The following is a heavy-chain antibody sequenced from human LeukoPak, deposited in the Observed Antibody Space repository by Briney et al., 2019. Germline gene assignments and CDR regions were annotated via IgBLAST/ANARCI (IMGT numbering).Heavy chain of an antibody. D-gene: IGHD3-22*01. J-gene: IGHJ4*02. CDR3: VRDISGYYFDY. Sequence: GGSLRLSCAASGFTFSDYHMTWIRQAPGKGLEWVSYISGSSIYTRYADSVKGRFTISSDNAKNSLYLQMNSLRAEDTALYYCVRDISGYYFDYWGQGTLVTVSS. V-gene: IGHV3-11*05. CDR1: GFTFSDYH. CDR2: ISGSSIYT.